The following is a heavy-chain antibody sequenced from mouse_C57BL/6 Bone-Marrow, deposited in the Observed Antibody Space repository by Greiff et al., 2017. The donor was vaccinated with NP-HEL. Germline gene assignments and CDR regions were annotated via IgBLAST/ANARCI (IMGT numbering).Heavy chain of an antibody. D-gene: IGHD2-1*01. CDR1: GFTFSDYG. J-gene: IGHJ1*03. CDR3: ARRYGNYGYFDV. Sequence: EVQLQESGGGLVQPGGSLKLSCAASGFTFSDYGMAWVRQAPRKGPEWVAFISNLAYSIYYADTVTGRFTISRENAKNTLYLEMSSLGSEDTAMYYCARRYGNYGYFDVWGTGTTVTVSS. V-gene: IGHV5-15*01. CDR2: ISNLAYSI.